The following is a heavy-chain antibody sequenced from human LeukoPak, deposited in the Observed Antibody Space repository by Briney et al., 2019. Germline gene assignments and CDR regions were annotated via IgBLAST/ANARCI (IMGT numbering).Heavy chain of an antibody. V-gene: IGHV4-61*10. J-gene: IGHJ4*02. CDR1: GGSISSGSYY. D-gene: IGHD3-22*01. CDR3: AREGYYDSSGYYPLWDY. Sequence: SETLSLTCTVSGGSISSGSYYWSWIRQPAGKGLEWIGYIYYSGSTNYNPSLKSRVTISVDTSKNQFSLKLSSVTAADTAVYYCAREGYYDSSGYYPLWDYWGQGTLVTVSS. CDR2: IYYSGST.